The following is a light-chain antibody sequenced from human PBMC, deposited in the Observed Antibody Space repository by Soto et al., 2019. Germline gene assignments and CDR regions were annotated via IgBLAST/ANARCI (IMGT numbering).Light chain of an antibody. CDR3: TSFAPGRIYV. Sequence: QSALTQPASVSGSPGQSITISCSGTSSDIGAYDHVAWFQQFPGKTPKLVIYSVSNRPSGVSYRFSGSKSGNTASLTISGLQAEDEGDYYCTSFAPGRIYVFGSGTKLTVL. CDR2: SVS. V-gene: IGLV2-14*01. CDR1: SSDIGAYDH. J-gene: IGLJ1*01.